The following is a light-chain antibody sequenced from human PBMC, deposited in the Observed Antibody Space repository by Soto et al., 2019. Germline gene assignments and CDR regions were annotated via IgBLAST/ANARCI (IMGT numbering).Light chain of an antibody. V-gene: IGLV2-14*01. CDR1: SSDVGGYNS. CDR2: DVT. J-gene: IGLJ1*01. CDR3: SSFTSSITYV. Sequence: QSVLTQPASVSGSPGQSITISCTGTSSDVGGYNSVSWYRQDPGKAPKLIIYDVTYRPSGVSSRFSGSKSGNTASLTISGLQSEDEADYHCSSFTSSITYVFGTGTKVTVL.